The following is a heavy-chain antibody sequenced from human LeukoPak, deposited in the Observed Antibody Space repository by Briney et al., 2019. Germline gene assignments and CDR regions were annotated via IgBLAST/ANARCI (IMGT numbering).Heavy chain of an antibody. CDR1: GFTFSSYA. D-gene: IGHD6-13*01. CDR2: ISGSGGST. Sequence: GGSLRLSCAASGFTFSSYAMSWVRQAPGKGLGWVSAISGSGGSTYYADSVKGRFTISRDNSKNTLYLQVNSLRAEDTAVYYCAKGSYSSSWYPFDPWGQGTPVIASS. CDR3: AKGSYSSSWYPFDP. J-gene: IGHJ5*02. V-gene: IGHV3-23*01.